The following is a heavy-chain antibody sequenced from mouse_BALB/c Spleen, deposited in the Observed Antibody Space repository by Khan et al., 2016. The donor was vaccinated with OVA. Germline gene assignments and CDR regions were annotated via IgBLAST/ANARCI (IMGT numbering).Heavy chain of an antibody. J-gene: IGHJ3*01. CDR3: ARPYYGSAWFAY. V-gene: IGHV2-9*02. Sequence: QVQLKESGPGLVAPSQSLSITCTVSGFSLTSYGVHWVRQPPGKGLEWLGVLWAGGSTNYNSALMSRLSISKDNSKNQVFLKMNSLQTDDTPMYYCARPYYGSAWFAYWGQGTLVTVSA. CDR2: LWAGGST. CDR1: GFSLTSYG. D-gene: IGHD1-1*01.